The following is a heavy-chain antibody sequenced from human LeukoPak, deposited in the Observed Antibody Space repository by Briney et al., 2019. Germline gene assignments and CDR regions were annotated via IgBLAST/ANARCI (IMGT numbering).Heavy chain of an antibody. J-gene: IGHJ4*02. CDR2: MYSVGTT. V-gene: IGHV3-53*01. CDR1: DFSVGDNY. D-gene: IGHD3-16*02. Sequence: GGSLRLSCAAPDFSVGDNYMTWVRQAPGKGLQWVSLMYSVGTTFYADSVKGRFTISRDNAKNSLYLQMNSLRAEDTAVYYCARDSPYDYVWGSYRPDYWGQGTLVTVSS. CDR3: ARDSPYDYVWGSYRPDY.